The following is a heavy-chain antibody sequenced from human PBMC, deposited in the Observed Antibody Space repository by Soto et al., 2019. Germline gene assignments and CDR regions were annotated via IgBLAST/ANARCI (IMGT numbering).Heavy chain of an antibody. Sequence: QVQLQESGPGLVKPSETLSLTCTVSGGSIRSYYWNWIRQSPGKGLDSIGYMYYAGSTNYNPSLKSRVSISADTSKNQFSLILTSVTAAYTAVYYCARSTGYGDSFFDYWGQGRLATVSS. CDR2: MYYAGST. CDR3: ARSTGYGDSFFDY. J-gene: IGHJ4*02. V-gene: IGHV4-59*01. CDR1: GGSIRSYY. D-gene: IGHD4-17*01.